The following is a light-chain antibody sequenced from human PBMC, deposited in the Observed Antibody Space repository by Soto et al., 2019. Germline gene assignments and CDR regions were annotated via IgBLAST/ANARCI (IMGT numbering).Light chain of an antibody. CDR3: QQYNNWPPLT. V-gene: IGKV3-15*01. CDR2: GAS. CDR1: RSVSNN. Sequence: EIVMTQSPATLSVSPGERGTLSCRASRSVSNNLAWYQHKPGQAPRLLIYGASTRATGIPARFSGSGSGTEFTLTISSLQSEDFAFYYCQQYNNWPPLTFGGGTKVEIK. J-gene: IGKJ4*01.